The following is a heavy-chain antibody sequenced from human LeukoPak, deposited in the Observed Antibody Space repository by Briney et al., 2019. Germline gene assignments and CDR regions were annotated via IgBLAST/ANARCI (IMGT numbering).Heavy chain of an antibody. CDR1: GFTFSDYY. CDR3: AKCGVSSSWPFDY. V-gene: IGHV3-23*01. D-gene: IGHD6-13*01. Sequence: GGSLRLSCAASGFTFSDYYMSWIRQAPGKGLEWVSAISGSGGSTYYADSVKGRFTISRDNSKNTLYLQMNSLRAEDTAVYYCAKCGVSSSWPFDYWGQGTLVTVSS. J-gene: IGHJ4*02. CDR2: ISGSGGST.